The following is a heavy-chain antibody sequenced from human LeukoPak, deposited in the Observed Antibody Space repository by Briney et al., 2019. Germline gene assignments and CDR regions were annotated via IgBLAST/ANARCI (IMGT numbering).Heavy chain of an antibody. D-gene: IGHD6-13*01. CDR3: ASFNSSSWSRNWFDP. V-gene: IGHV3-23*01. CDR1: GFTFSSYA. CDR2: ISDGGGST. J-gene: IGHJ5*02. Sequence: GGSLRLSCTASGFTFSSYAMTWVRQAPGKGLEWVSSISDGGGSTYYADSVKGRFTISRDNSKNTLYLQMSSLRAEDTAVYYCASFNSSSWSRNWFDPWGQGTLVTVAS.